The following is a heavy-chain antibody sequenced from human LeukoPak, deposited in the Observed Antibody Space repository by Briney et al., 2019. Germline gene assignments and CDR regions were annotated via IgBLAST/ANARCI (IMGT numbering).Heavy chain of an antibody. CDR1: GFTFSSYA. CDR2: IGGAGSST. V-gene: IGHV3-23*01. CDR3: AKDPFRFTSRSGAYYFDY. J-gene: IGHJ4*02. D-gene: IGHD6-13*01. Sequence: GGSLRLSCAASGFTFSSYAMSWVRQVPGKGLEWVSAIGGAGSSTYYADSVRGRFTISRDDSKNTLYLQMNGLRAEDTAVYFCAKDPFRFTSRSGAYYFDYWGQGTLVTVSS.